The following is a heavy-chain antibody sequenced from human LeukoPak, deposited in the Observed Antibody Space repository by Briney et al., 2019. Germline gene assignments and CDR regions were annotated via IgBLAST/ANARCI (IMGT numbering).Heavy chain of an antibody. CDR2: INHSGST. J-gene: IGHJ4*02. Sequence: PSETLSLTCAVYGGSFSGYYWSWIRQPPGKGLEWIGEINHSGSTNYNPSLKSRVTISVDTSKNQFSLKLSSVTAADTAVYYCARGGYYDYVWGSYRLHLFDYWGQGTLVTVSS. CDR1: GGSFSGYY. V-gene: IGHV4-34*01. D-gene: IGHD3-16*02. CDR3: ARGGYYDYVWGSYRLHLFDY.